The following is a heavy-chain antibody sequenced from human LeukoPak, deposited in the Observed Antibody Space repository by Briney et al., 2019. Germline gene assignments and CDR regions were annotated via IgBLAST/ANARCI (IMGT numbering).Heavy chain of an antibody. CDR1: GFTFSGDW. D-gene: IGHD2-21*02. CDR2: VSSAGYTT. CDR3: ARGGVTSFHY. V-gene: IGHV3-74*01. J-gene: IGHJ4*02. Sequence: GGSLRLSCAASGFTFSGDWMHWVRQAPGKGLVWVSHVSSAGYTTRYADSVKGRFTISRDNSKNTLYLQMNSLRAEDTAVYYCARGGVTSFHYWGQGTLVTVSS.